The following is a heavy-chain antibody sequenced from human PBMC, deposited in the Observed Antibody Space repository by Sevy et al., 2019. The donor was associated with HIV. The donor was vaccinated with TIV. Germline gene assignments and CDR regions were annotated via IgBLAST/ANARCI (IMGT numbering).Heavy chain of an antibody. Sequence: ASVKVSCKVSGYTLTGLSMNWVRQAPGKGLEWMGSFDPEDGETIYAQNFQGRVTMTEDTSTDTAYMELSSLRSEDTAVYFCATTKDYYDSSGCPFDYWGQGTLVTVSS. V-gene: IGHV1-24*01. CDR1: GYTLTGLS. J-gene: IGHJ4*02. CDR2: FDPEDGET. D-gene: IGHD3-22*01. CDR3: ATTKDYYDSSGCPFDY.